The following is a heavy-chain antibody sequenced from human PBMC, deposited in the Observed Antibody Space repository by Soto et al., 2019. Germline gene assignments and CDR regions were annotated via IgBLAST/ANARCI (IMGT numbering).Heavy chain of an antibody. D-gene: IGHD6-13*01. Sequence: GASVKVSCKASGYTFTSYGISWVRQAPGQGLEWMGWISAYNGNTNYAQKLQGRVTMTTDTSTSTAYMELRSLRSDDTAVYYCARDRGYSSRPARKVLPHGEFDPWGQGTLVTVSS. V-gene: IGHV1-18*01. CDR2: ISAYNGNT. CDR1: GYTFTSYG. CDR3: ARDRGYSSRPARKVLPHGEFDP. J-gene: IGHJ5*02.